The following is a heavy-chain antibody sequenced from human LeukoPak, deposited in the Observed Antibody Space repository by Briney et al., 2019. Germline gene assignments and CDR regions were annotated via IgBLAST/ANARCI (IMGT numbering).Heavy chain of an antibody. CDR1: GFTFSNYW. CDR3: ARGELQDYGGNPVFAAFDI. V-gene: IGHV3-21*01. J-gene: IGHJ3*02. Sequence: PGGSLRLSCAASGFTFSNYWMHWVRQAPGKGLEWVSSISSSSSYIYYADSVKGRFTISRDNAKNSLYLQMNSLRAEDTAVYYCARGELQDYGGNPVFAAFDIWGQGTMVTVPS. D-gene: IGHD4-23*01. CDR2: ISSSSSYI.